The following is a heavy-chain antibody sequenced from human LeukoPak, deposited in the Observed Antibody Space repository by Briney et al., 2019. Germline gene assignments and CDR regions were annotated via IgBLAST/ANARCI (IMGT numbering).Heavy chain of an antibody. J-gene: IGHJ4*02. CDR2: ITTGDGST. D-gene: IGHD6-13*01. CDR1: GFTFSSYT. V-gene: IGHV3-23*01. Sequence: GGSLRLSCTASGFTFSSYTMTWVRQAPGKGLKWVSTITTGDGSTYYADSVKGRFTISRDNSKNTLYLQMNSLRAEDTAVYYRARDGSSWSRWGYFDYWGQGTLVTVSS. CDR3: ARDGSSWSRWGYFDY.